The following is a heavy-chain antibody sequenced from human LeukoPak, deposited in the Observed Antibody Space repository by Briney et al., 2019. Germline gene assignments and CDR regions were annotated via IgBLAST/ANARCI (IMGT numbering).Heavy chain of an antibody. D-gene: IGHD6-19*01. J-gene: IGHJ4*02. V-gene: IGHV3-23*01. CDR1: LFSLSTYV. CDR3: AREQSATRGWYTVDY. Sequence: GGCLRLSRAHSLFSLSTYVLSWVRQGLREGLEWVSPIRPDGARTYYANSVRGRFTISRDNSKDTVYLQINGLRVEDTAVYYCAREQSATRGWYTVDYWGQGTLVTVSS. CDR2: IRPDGART.